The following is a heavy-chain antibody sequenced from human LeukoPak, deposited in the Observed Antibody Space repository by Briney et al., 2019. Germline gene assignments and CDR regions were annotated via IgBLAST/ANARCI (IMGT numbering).Heavy chain of an antibody. CDR3: ATVEYYDSSGSRYFQH. Sequence: PGGSLRLSCAASGFTVSSNYMSWVRQAPGKGLELVSVIYSADSTYYADSVKGRFTISRDNSKNTLYLQMNSLRAEDTAVYYCATVEYYDSSGSRYFQHWGQGTLLTVSS. CDR1: GFTVSSNY. J-gene: IGHJ1*01. D-gene: IGHD3-22*01. V-gene: IGHV3-53*01. CDR2: IYSADST.